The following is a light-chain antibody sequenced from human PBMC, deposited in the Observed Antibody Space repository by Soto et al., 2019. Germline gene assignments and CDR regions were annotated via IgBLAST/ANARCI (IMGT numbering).Light chain of an antibody. CDR1: QSVSNW. CDR3: QKYNSYSRA. Sequence: DIQMTQSPATLSASVGDIVTITCRASQSVSNWLAWYQQKPGKAPKLLIYDDSNLERGVPYRFSGSGSGTQFNLTIRRLQPDDFATYYCQKYNSYSRACGQGTKVDIK. CDR2: DDS. J-gene: IGKJ1*01. V-gene: IGKV1-5*01.